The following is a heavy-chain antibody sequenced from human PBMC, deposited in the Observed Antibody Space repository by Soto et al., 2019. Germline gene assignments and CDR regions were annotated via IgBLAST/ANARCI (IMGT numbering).Heavy chain of an antibody. CDR1: GFTVSSNF. V-gene: IGHV3-53*01. J-gene: IGHJ4*02. CDR3: ARVGYYYDSSGYFDY. Sequence: GGSLRLSCAASGFTVSSNFMSWVRQAPGKGLEWVSVIYSGGSTYYADSVKGRFTISRDNSKNTLYLQMNSLRAEDTAVYYCARVGYYYDSSGYFDYWGQGTLVTVSS. D-gene: IGHD3-22*01. CDR2: IYSGGST.